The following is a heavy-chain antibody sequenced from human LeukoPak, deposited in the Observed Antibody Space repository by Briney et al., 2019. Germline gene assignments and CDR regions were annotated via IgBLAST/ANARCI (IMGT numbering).Heavy chain of an antibody. Sequence: ASVKVSCKASGYTFTGYYMHWVRQAPGQGLEWMGWINPNSGGTKYAQKFQGRVTMTRDTSISTAYMEVNSLRAEDTAVYYCARAGGAIWGQETLVTVSS. CDR3: ARAGGAI. CDR2: INPNSGGT. V-gene: IGHV1-2*02. CDR1: GYTFTGYY. D-gene: IGHD3-10*01. J-gene: IGHJ4*02.